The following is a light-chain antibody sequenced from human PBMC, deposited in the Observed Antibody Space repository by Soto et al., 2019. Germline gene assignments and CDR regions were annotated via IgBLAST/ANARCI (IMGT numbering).Light chain of an antibody. CDR1: SSDVGFYNF. CDR3: SSYTSIRTRL. V-gene: IGLV2-14*03. CDR2: EVT. J-gene: IGLJ1*01. Sequence: QSVLTQPASVSGSPGQSITISCTGTSSDVGFYNFVSWYQQHPGKGPKLIIYEVTKRPSGISNRFSGSKSGDTASLTISGLQAEDEADYYCSSYTSIRTRLFGTGTKVTVL.